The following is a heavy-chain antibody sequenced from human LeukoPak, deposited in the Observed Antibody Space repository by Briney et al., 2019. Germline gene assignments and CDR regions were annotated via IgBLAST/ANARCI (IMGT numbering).Heavy chain of an antibody. J-gene: IGHJ4*02. D-gene: IGHD3-3*01. CDR2: IDKDGSEK. CDR3: ACGDYDLYDY. Sequence: GGSLRLSCTVSGFTFSKYWMRWVRQAPGKGLEWVASIDKDGSEKRYVDSVKGRFTISRDNAKNSLYLQMNSLRAEDAAVYYCACGDYDLYDYWGQGTLVTVSS. V-gene: IGHV3-7*01. CDR1: GFTFSKYW.